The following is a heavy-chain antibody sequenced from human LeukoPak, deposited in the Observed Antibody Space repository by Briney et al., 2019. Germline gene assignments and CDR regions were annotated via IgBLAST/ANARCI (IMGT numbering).Heavy chain of an antibody. Sequence: GGSLRLSCAASGFTFSSYAMSWVRQAPGKGLEWVSAISGSGGSTYYTDSVKGRFTISRDNSKNTLYLQMNSLRAEDTAVYYCARVDYNRKVDYWGQGTLVTVSS. CDR2: ISGSGGST. J-gene: IGHJ4*02. CDR1: GFTFSSYA. CDR3: ARVDYNRKVDY. D-gene: IGHD3-16*01. V-gene: IGHV3-23*01.